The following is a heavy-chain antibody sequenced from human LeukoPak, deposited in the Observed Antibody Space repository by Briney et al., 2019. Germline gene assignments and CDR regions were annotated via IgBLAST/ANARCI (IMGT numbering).Heavy chain of an antibody. CDR3: AKVKIYDILTGYSLPYYFDY. J-gene: IGHJ4*02. CDR1: GFSVSSNY. V-gene: IGHV3-53*01. CDR2: IYSDGST. Sequence: GGSLRLSCVGSGFSVSSNYMSWVRQAPGKGLEWISVIYSDGSTYYADSVKGRFTIPRDNSKNTLYLQMNSLRAEDTAVYYCAKVKIYDILTGYSLPYYFDYWGQGTLVTVSS. D-gene: IGHD3-9*01.